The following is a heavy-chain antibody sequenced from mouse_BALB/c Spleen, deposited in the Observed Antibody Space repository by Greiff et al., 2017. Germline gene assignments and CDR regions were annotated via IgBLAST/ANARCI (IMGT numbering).Heavy chain of an antibody. V-gene: IGHV1S137*01. D-gene: IGHD2-10*02. CDR1: GYTFTDYA. J-gene: IGHJ4*01. CDR3: ARGGKYGNYYAMDY. CDR2: ISTYYGDA. Sequence: VQLQQSGAELVRPGVSVKISCKGSGYTFTDYAMHWVKQSHAKSLEWIGVISTYYGDASYNQKFKGKATMTVDKSSSTAYMELARLTSEDSAIYYCARGGKYGNYYAMDYWGQGTSVTVSS.